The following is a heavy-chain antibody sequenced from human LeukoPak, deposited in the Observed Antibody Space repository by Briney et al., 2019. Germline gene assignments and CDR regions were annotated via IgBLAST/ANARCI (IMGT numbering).Heavy chain of an antibody. V-gene: IGHV4-59*01. J-gene: IGHJ5*02. CDR3: ARGLVVAATTRFDP. CDR2: IYYSGST. CDR1: GCSISCYY. Sequence: SETLSLTCTVSGCSISCYYWSWIRQPPGKGLEWIGYIYYSGSTNYNPSLKSRVTISVDTSKNQFSLKLSSVTAADTAVYYCARGLVVAATTRFDPWGQGTLVTVSS. D-gene: IGHD2-15*01.